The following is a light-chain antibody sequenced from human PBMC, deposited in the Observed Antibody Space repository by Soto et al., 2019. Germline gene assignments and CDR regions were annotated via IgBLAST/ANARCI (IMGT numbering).Light chain of an antibody. Sequence: EIVMTQSPATLSVSPGEGATLSCRASQSVSSKLAWYQQKPGQAPRLLIYGAYTRATGIQARFSGSGSGTEFTLIISSLQSEDSAVYYCQQYNSWLWTFGQGTKVDIK. V-gene: IGKV3-15*01. CDR3: QQYNSWLWT. CDR1: QSVSSK. J-gene: IGKJ1*01. CDR2: GAY.